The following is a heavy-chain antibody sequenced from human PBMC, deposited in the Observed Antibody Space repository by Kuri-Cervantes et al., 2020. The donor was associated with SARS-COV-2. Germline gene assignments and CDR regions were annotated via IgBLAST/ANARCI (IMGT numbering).Heavy chain of an antibody. CDR1: GYTLTELS. CDR3: ALHGGYYSLFFDY. V-gene: IGHV1-24*01. Sequence: ASVKVSCKVPGYTLTELSMHWVRQAPGKGLEWMGGFDPEDGETIYAQKFQGRVTMTEDTSTDTAYMELSSLRSEDTAVYYCALHGGYYSLFFDYWGQGTLVTVSS. J-gene: IGHJ4*02. CDR2: FDPEDGET. D-gene: IGHD3-22*01.